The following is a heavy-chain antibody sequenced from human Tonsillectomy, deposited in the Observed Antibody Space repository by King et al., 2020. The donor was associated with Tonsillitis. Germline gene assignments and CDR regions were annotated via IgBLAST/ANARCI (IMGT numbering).Heavy chain of an antibody. CDR2: IDWDGDE. J-gene: IGHJ6*02. V-gene: IGHV2-70*13. Sequence: VTLKESGPVLVKPTQTLTLTCTFSGFSLDTTGMCVSWIRQPPGKALEWLALIDWDGDEYYSTSLKTRLTISKGPSKTQVVLTMTNIDPVDTATYYCARQRPQCGIDVWGPGTTVTVSS. CDR1: GFSLDTTGMC. D-gene: IGHD5/OR15-5a*01. CDR3: ARQRPQCGIDV.